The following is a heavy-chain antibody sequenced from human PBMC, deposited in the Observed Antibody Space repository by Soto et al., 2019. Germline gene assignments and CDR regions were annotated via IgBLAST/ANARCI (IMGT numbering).Heavy chain of an antibody. CDR1: GYPFTSYV. D-gene: IGHD6-13*01. J-gene: IGHJ4*01. CDR3: ARKGVNCRWYGGGHDY. CDR2: VRPYNGYK. V-gene: IGHV1-18*01. Sequence: ASVKVSSKASGYPFTSYVISWVRQAPGQGLEWMVWVRPYNGYKNSEENLHDIVTMISDTSTSTAYRELRSLTSDDTAVDYCARKGVNCRWYGGGHDYWGQGTLVTVSS.